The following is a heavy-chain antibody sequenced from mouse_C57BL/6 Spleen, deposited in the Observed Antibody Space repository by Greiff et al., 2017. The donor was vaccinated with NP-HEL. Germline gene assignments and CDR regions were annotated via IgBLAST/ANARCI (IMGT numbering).Heavy chain of an antibody. J-gene: IGHJ4*01. CDR3: ARTWTRAMDY. CDR1: GYAFSSSW. CDR2: IYPGDGDT. V-gene: IGHV1-82*01. Sequence: VQLLQSGPELVKPGASVKISCTASGYAFSSSWMNWVQQRPGKGLEWIGRIYPGDGDTNYNGKFKGKATLTADKSSSTAYMQLNSLTTEYSAVYICARTWTRAMDYWGQGTSVTVSS.